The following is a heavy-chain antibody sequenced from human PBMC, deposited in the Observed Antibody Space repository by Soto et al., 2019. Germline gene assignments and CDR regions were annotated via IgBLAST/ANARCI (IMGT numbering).Heavy chain of an antibody. V-gene: IGHV1-69*04. CDR2: IIPILGIA. CDR3: ARDKRAAAGFAYYYYYYMDV. Sequence: ASVKVSCKASGGTFSSYTISWVRQAPGQGLEWMGRIIPILGIANYAQKFQGRVTITADKSTSTAYMELSSLRSEDTAVYYCARDKRAAAGFAYYYYYYMDVWGKGTTVTVSS. CDR1: GGTFSSYT. D-gene: IGHD6-13*01. J-gene: IGHJ6*03.